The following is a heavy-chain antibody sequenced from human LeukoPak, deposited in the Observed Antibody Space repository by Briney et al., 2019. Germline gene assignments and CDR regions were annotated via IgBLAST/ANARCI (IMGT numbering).Heavy chain of an antibody. CDR3: ARWGSPYYDFWSGSSATLNLYY. Sequence: PGGSLRLSCAASGFTFSSYAMSWVRQAPGKGLEWVSAISGSGGSTYYADSVKGRFTISRDNAKNSLYLQMNSLRAEDTAVYYCARWGSPYYDFWSGSSATLNLYYWGQGTLVTVSS. V-gene: IGHV3-23*01. D-gene: IGHD3-3*01. CDR1: GFTFSSYA. J-gene: IGHJ4*02. CDR2: ISGSGGST.